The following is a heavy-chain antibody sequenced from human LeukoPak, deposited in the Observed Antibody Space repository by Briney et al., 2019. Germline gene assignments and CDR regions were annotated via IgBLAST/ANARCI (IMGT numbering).Heavy chain of an antibody. D-gene: IGHD5-18*01. Sequence: SETLSLTCTVSGGSISGYYWSWIRQPPGKGLEWIGYIYYSGSTNYNPSLKSRVTISVDTSKNQFSLKLSSVTAADTAVYYCARDKSGDTAMLGLYYYYYMDVWGKGTTVTISS. CDR3: ARDKSGDTAMLGLYYYYYMDV. J-gene: IGHJ6*03. CDR2: IYYSGST. V-gene: IGHV4-59*01. CDR1: GGSISGYY.